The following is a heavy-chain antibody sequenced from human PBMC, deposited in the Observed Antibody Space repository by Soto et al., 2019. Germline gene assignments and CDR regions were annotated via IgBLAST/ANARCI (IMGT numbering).Heavy chain of an antibody. CDR3: AREAVAMVRGEAWFDP. CDR2: ISSNGGST. J-gene: IGHJ5*02. V-gene: IGHV3-64*01. CDR1: GFTFSSYA. D-gene: IGHD3-10*01. Sequence: EVQLVESGGGLVQPGGSLRLSCAASGFTFSSYAMHWVRQAPGKGLEYVSAISSNGGSTYYANSVKGRFTISRDNSKNTLYLQMGSLRAEDIAVYYCAREAVAMVRGEAWFDPWGQGTLVTVSS.